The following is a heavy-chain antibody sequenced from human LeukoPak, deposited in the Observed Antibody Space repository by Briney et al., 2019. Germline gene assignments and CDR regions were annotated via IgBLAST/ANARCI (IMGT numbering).Heavy chain of an antibody. Sequence: SETLSLTCTVSNYSITSGYYWGWIRQRPGKGLEWIGSIYHSGTTYYNPSLKSRVTISVDTSKNQFSLNLSSVTAADTAVYYCARVSRGYDILYWGQGTLVTVSS. J-gene: IGHJ4*02. CDR1: NYSITSGYY. CDR2: IYHSGTT. CDR3: ARVSRGYDILY. D-gene: IGHD3-9*01. V-gene: IGHV4-38-2*02.